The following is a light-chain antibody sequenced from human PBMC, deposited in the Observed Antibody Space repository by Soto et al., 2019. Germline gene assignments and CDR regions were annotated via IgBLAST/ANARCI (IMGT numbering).Light chain of an antibody. CDR3: QQHNNWPTIT. Sequence: EIVMTQSPATLSVTPGKRVSLSCRVSQSVNSKLAWYQQKPGQAPRLVXYGASTRANGIPARFISSGSGAELTLTISSLQSEDFAVYYCQQHNNWPTITFGQGTRLEIK. CDR1: QSVNSK. J-gene: IGKJ5*01. CDR2: GAS. V-gene: IGKV3-15*01.